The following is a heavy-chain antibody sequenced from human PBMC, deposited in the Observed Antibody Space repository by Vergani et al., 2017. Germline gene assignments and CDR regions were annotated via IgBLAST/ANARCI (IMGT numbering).Heavy chain of an antibody. CDR1: VGTFSRYA. D-gene: IGHD3-22*01. V-gene: IGHV1-69*01. Sequence: QVQLVQSGAEVKKPGSSVKVSCKASVGTFSRYAISWVRQARGQGLECMGGIIPIFATAIYAQKFQGRVTITADESTSTAYMERSSLRSEDTAVYYCARDDYYDSNHCMDVWSEGSTVTAS. CDR3: ARDDYYDSNHCMDV. CDR2: IIPIFATA. J-gene: IGHJ6*02.